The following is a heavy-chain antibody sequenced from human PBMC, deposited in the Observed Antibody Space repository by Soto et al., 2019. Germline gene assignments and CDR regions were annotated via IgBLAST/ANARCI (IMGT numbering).Heavy chain of an antibody. V-gene: IGHV1-69*01. Sequence: QVQVVQSGAEVKKPGSSVRVSCKASGDSFTKYTVNWVRQAPRQGLEWMGGIIPRFGTTNYAPTLQDRVTIPADGSMNTVYMELSSLRSDDTALYYCARGRGLYNSGRSQLDSWGQGTLVTVSS. CDR2: IIPRFGTT. CDR1: GDSFTKYT. D-gene: IGHD1-1*01. J-gene: IGHJ4*02. CDR3: ARGRGLYNSGRSQLDS.